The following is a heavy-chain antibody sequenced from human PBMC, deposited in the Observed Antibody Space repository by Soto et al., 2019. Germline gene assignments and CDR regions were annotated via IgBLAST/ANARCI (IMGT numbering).Heavy chain of an antibody. Sequence: PGGSLRLSGSVFGFTFSNYAIHWVRQAPEKGLEYVSSISSNGVSTYYADSVKGRFTISRDNSKSTLYLQMSSLRPEDTAVYYWVKDRWVDYCGQRVLVTFSS. CDR1: GFTFSNYA. V-gene: IGHV3-64D*06. CDR3: VKDRWVDY. CDR2: ISSNGVST. D-gene: IGHD1-26*01. J-gene: IGHJ4*02.